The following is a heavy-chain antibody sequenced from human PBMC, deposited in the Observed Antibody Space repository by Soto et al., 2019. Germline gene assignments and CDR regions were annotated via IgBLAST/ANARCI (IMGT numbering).Heavy chain of an antibody. V-gene: IGHV2-5*02. Sequence: QITLKESGPTLVKPTQTLTLTCTFSGFSLTETGMGVGWIRQPPGKALEWLALIYWDDDKGYSPSLKRGLTISKDASKNQVVLTKTNVDAVDTATYYCAHRRSGYFDSWGQGTLVTVSS. CDR3: AHRRSGYFDS. CDR2: IYWDDDK. CDR1: GFSLTETGMG. J-gene: IGHJ4*02.